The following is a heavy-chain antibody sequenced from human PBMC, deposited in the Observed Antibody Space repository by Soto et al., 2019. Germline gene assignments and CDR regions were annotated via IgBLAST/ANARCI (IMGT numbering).Heavy chain of an antibody. CDR2: IYHSGTT. CDR1: GYSISRGYY. D-gene: IGHD3-16*01. Sequence: PWETLSLTCAVSGYSISRGYYWGWIRQPPGKGLEWIGSIYHSGTTYHNPSLKSRVTISVDTSKNQFSLKLSSVTAADTAVYYCARSSDRVAYYPNCFYGMEVLGQGTSVTVSS. J-gene: IGHJ6*02. V-gene: IGHV4-38-2*01. CDR3: ARSSDRVAYYPNCFYGMEV.